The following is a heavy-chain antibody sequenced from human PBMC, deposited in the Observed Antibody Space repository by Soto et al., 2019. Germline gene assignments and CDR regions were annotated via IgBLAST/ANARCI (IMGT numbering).Heavy chain of an antibody. CDR2: IYYSGST. J-gene: IGHJ4*02. Sequence: PSETLSLTCTVSGGSISSYYWSWIRQPPGKGLEWIGYIYYSGSTNYNPSLKSRVTISVDTSKNQFSLKLSSVTAADTAVYYCARMDNDILTYYFDYWGQGTLVTVSS. CDR3: ARMDNDILTYYFDY. D-gene: IGHD3-9*01. CDR1: GGSISSYY. V-gene: IGHV4-59*08.